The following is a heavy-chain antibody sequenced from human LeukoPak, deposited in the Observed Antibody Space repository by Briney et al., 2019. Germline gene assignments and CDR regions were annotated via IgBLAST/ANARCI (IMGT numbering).Heavy chain of an antibody. CDR2: ISAYNGNS. J-gene: IGHJ4*02. CDR1: GYTFTSYG. Sequence: ASVKVSCKASGYTFTSYGISWVRQAPGQGLEWMGWISAYNGNSNYAQKFQGRVTMTTDTSTSTGYMELRSLRSDDTAVYYCARVHSYCSSTSCLDYWGQGTLVTVSS. CDR3: ARVHSYCSSTSCLDY. D-gene: IGHD2-2*01. V-gene: IGHV1-18*01.